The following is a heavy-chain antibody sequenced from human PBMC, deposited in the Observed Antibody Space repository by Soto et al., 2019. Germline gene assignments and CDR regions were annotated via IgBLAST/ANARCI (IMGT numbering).Heavy chain of an antibody. Sequence: SENLSLTCIVYGGSFRRGDYYWSWIRPPPGKGLEWIGYIYYSGSTYYNPSLGSRLTISVDTSKNQFSLKLSSVTAADTAVYYCARGSYYYDSSGYYHYWGQGPLVTVS. J-gene: IGHJ4*02. CDR2: IYYSGST. CDR3: ARGSYYYDSSGYYHY. V-gene: IGHV4-30-4*01. D-gene: IGHD3-22*01. CDR1: GGSFRRGDYY.